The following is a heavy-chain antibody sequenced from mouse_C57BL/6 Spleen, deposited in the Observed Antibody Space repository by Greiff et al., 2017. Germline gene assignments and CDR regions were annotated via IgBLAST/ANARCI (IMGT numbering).Heavy chain of an antibody. Sequence: DVKLQDSGGGLVKPGGSLKLSCAASGFTFSDYGMHWVRQAPEKGLEWVAYISSGSSTIYYADTVKGRFTISRDNAKNTLFLQMTSLRSEDTAMYYCARSLLMDYWGQGTSVTVSS. J-gene: IGHJ4*01. CDR2: ISSGSSTI. CDR3: ARSLLMDY. CDR1: GFTFSDYG. V-gene: IGHV5-17*01.